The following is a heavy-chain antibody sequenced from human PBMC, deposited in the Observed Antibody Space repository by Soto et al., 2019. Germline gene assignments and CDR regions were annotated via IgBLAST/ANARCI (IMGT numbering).Heavy chain of an antibody. V-gene: IGHV3-11*01. D-gene: IGHD3-10*01. J-gene: IGHJ1*01. Sequence: QVRLVESGGGLVKPGGSLRLSCAASGFTFNDYYMSWIRQAPGKGLEWLSYISGTSNTIYYADSVKGRFTISRDNAKNSLDLQMNSLRAEDTAVYYCAREGNRFQHWGQGTLVTVSS. CDR1: GFTFNDYY. CDR3: AREGNRFQH. CDR2: ISGTSNTI.